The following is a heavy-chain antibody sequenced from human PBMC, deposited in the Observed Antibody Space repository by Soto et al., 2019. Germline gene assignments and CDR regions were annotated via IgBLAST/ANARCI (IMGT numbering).Heavy chain of an antibody. V-gene: IGHV3-23*01. CDR1: GFTFSSYA. Sequence: GGSLRLSCAASGFTFSSYAMSWVRQAPGKGLEWVSAISGSGGSTYYADSVKGRFTISRDNSKNTLCLQMNSLIAEDTAVYYFAKSYDSSGYYRWPREXMDVCGPGTTVTVFS. CDR3: AKSYDSSGYYRWPREXMDV. D-gene: IGHD3-22*01. CDR2: ISGSGGST. J-gene: IGHJ6*02.